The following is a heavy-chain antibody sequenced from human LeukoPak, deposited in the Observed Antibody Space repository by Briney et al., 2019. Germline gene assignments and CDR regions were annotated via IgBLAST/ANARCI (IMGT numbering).Heavy chain of an antibody. CDR1: GFTFSSYA. Sequence: GGSLRLSCAASGFTFSSYAMSWVRQAPGKGLEWVSAISGSGGSTYYADSVKGRFTISRDNSKNTLYLQMNSLRAEDTAVYYCAKSSGSYYVRNYFDYWGQGTLVTVSS. D-gene: IGHD1-26*01. V-gene: IGHV3-23*01. CDR3: AKSSGSYYVRNYFDY. J-gene: IGHJ4*02. CDR2: ISGSGGST.